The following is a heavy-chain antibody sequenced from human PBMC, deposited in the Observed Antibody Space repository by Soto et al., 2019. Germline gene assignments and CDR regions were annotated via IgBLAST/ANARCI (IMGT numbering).Heavy chain of an antibody. D-gene: IGHD1-1*01. CDR2: ISVYYGTT. CDR1: GYTFSRSG. V-gene: IGHV1-18*01. J-gene: IGHJ4*02. Sequence: GASVKVCCKTSGYTFSRSGLNWVRQPPGQGLEWMGWISVYYGTTKYAQKFQGRVTMTTDTSTSTVYMELRGLRSDDTGVYYCPRGPETVLVPTPINPLQYWGQGTLVTGSS. CDR3: PRGPETVLVPTPINPLQY.